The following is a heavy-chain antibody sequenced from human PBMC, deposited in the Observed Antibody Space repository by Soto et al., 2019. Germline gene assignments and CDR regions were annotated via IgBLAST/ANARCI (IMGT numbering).Heavy chain of an antibody. CDR2: IYYSGST. Sequence: TSETLSLTCTVSGGSISSSSYYWGWIRQPPGKGLEWIGSIYYSGSTYYNPSLKSRVTISVDTSKNQFSLKLSSVTAADTAVYYCARHKYGDYVSYWGQGTLVTVSS. J-gene: IGHJ4*02. V-gene: IGHV4-39*01. D-gene: IGHD4-17*01. CDR3: ARHKYGDYVSY. CDR1: GGSISSSSYY.